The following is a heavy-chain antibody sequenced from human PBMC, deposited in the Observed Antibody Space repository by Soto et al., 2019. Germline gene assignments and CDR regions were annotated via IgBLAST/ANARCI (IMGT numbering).Heavy chain of an antibody. D-gene: IGHD3-22*01. CDR2: ISYDGSNK. J-gene: IGHJ4*02. Sequence: GGSLRLSCAASGFTFSSYFMHWVRQAPGKGLEWVAVISYDGSNKYYADSVKGRFTISRDNSKNTLYLQMNSLRAEDTAVYYCAKSAPAPNYYDSSGYEGALDYWGQGTLVTVS. CDR1: GFTFSSYF. V-gene: IGHV3-30*18. CDR3: AKSAPAPNYYDSSGYEGALDY.